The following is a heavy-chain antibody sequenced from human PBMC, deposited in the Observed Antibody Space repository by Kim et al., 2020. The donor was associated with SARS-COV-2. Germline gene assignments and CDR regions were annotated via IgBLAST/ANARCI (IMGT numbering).Heavy chain of an antibody. CDR2: IYHSGST. V-gene: IGHV4-4*02. D-gene: IGHD6-19*01. Sequence: SETLSLTCAVSGGSISSSNWWSWVRQPPGKGLEWIGEIYHSGSTNYNPSLKSRVTISVDKSKNQFSLKLSSVTAADTAVYYCARSLLAVAGTRGNWFDPWGQGTLVTVSS. J-gene: IGHJ5*02. CDR3: ARSLLAVAGTRGNWFDP. CDR1: GGSISSSNW.